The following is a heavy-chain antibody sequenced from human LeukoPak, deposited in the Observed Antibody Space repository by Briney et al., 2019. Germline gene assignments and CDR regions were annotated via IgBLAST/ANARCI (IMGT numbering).Heavy chain of an antibody. V-gene: IGHV1-2*02. Sequence: ASVKVSCKASGYTFIDYWIHWVRQAPGQGLEWMEKIDLNTGDTTSAQKFQGRVTMTRDTSISTVYLDLSGLGSDDTAVYYCAGDAPHQRFDYWGQGTLVTVSS. CDR1: GYTFIDYW. CDR3: AGDAPHQRFDY. J-gene: IGHJ4*02. CDR2: IDLNTGDT.